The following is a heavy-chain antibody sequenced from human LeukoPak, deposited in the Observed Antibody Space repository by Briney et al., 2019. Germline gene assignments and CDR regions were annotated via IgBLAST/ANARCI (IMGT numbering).Heavy chain of an antibody. Sequence: GASVNVSCKASGYTFTGYYMHWVRQAPGQGLDWMGIINPSGGSTSHPQKFQGRVTMTRDMSTSTVYMELSSLRSEDTAVYYCARAYSTSPRNGFDIWGQGTVVTVTS. D-gene: IGHD6-6*01. V-gene: IGHV1-46*01. CDR3: ARAYSTSPRNGFDI. CDR2: INPSGGST. CDR1: GYTFTGYY. J-gene: IGHJ3*02.